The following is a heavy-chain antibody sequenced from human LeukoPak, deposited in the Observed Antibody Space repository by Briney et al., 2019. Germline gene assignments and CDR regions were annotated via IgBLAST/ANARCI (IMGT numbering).Heavy chain of an antibody. Sequence: GGSLRLSCAASGFTFSSYGMHWARQAPGKGLEWVAFIRYDGSNKYYADSVKGRFTISRDNSKNTLYLQMNSLRAEDTAVYYCAKDRSGMTTYQWRVYYYYYMDVWGKGTTVTVSS. J-gene: IGHJ6*03. CDR3: AKDRSGMTTYQWRVYYYYYMDV. CDR1: GFTFSSYG. V-gene: IGHV3-30*02. D-gene: IGHD4-11*01. CDR2: IRYDGSNK.